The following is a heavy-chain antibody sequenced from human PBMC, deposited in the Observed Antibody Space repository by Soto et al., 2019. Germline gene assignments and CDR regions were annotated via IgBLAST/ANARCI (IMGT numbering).Heavy chain of an antibody. V-gene: IGHV3-74*01. J-gene: IGHJ4*02. Sequence: PVGSLRLSCAVSGFTFSNFWFHWVRQAPGKGLVWVARINTDGSVTSHADSVRGRFTISRDNAKSTLYLQMNSLREEDSAMYYCARQTGLGATNYWGQGTLVTVSS. D-gene: IGHD1-26*01. CDR3: ARQTGLGATNY. CDR1: GFTFSNFW. CDR2: INTDGSVT.